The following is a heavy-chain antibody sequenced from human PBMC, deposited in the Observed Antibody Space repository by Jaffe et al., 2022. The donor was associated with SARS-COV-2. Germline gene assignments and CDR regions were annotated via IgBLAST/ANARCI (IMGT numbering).Heavy chain of an antibody. CDR3: ARDLEYYYYGMDV. CDR1: GFTFSSYA. V-gene: IGHV3-30-3*01. Sequence: QVQLVESGGGVVQPGRSLRLSCAASGFTFSSYAMHWVRQAPGKGLEWVAVISYDGSNKYYADSVKGRFTISRDNSKNTLYLQMNSLRAEDTAVYYCARDLEYYYYGMDVWGQGTTVTVSS. D-gene: IGHD1-1*01. J-gene: IGHJ6*02. CDR2: ISYDGSNK.